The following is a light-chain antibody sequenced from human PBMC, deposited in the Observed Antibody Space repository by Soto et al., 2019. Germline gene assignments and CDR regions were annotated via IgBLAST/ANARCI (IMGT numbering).Light chain of an antibody. V-gene: IGKV1-39*01. CDR2: AAS. CDR3: QHDTSYSPWP. J-gene: IGKJ1*01. CDR1: QSISSY. Sequence: LSPAALSANEGDRVTITCRASQSISSYLNWYQQKPGKAPKLLIYAASSLQSGVPSRFSGSGSGTEITLTISSLQPDDFATYYCQHDTSYSPWPFGQ.